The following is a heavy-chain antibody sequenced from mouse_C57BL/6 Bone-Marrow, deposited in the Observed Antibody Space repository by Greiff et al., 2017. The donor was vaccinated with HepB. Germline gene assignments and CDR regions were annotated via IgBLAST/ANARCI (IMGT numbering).Heavy chain of an antibody. CDR1: GFNIKNTY. CDR2: IDPANGNT. V-gene: IGHV14-3*01. Sequence: EVNVVESVAELVRPGASVKLSCTASGFNIKNTYMHWVKQRPEQGLEWIGRIDPANGNTKYAPKFQGKATITADTSSNTAYLQLSSLTSEDTAIYYCARSHYYGSSYAAWFAYWGQGTLVTVSA. CDR3: ARSHYYGSSYAAWFAY. J-gene: IGHJ3*01. D-gene: IGHD1-1*01.